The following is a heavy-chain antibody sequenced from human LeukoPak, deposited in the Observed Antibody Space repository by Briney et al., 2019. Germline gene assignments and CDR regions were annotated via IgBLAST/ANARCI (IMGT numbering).Heavy chain of an antibody. CDR3: ARADLRGYSLDY. V-gene: IGHV3-13*01. J-gene: IGHJ4*02. Sequence: GSLRLSCAASGFTFSSYAMSWVRQAPGKGLEWVSGIGTAGDTYSPGSVKGRFTISRENAKNSLYLQMNSLRAGDTAVYYCARADLRGYSLDYWGQGTLVTVSS. D-gene: IGHD5-18*01. CDR1: GFTFSSYA. CDR2: IGTAGDT.